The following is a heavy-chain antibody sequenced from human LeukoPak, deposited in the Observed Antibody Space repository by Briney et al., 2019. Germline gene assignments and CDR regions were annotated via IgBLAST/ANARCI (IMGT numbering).Heavy chain of an antibody. D-gene: IGHD6-19*01. CDR3: TRDVAASAWSPGFDY. CDR1: GYTFISFG. V-gene: IGHV1-18*01. CDR2: ISGYNGNT. Sequence: GASVKVSCKASGYTFISFGITWVRQAPGQGLERMGWISGYNGNTDYEQKFQGRVTMTTDTSTSTAYMELRSLRSDDTAVYYCTRDVAASAWSPGFDYWGQGTLVTVSS. J-gene: IGHJ4*02.